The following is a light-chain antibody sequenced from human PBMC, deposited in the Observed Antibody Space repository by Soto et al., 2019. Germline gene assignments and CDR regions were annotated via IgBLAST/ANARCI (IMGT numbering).Light chain of an antibody. CDR1: QGISSY. J-gene: IGKJ1*01. V-gene: IGKV1-8*01. Sequence: AIRMTQSPSSLSASTGDRVTITCRASQGISSYLAWYQQKPGKAPKLLIYAASTLQSGVPSRFSGSGSRTDFTLTISCLQSENFATYYCHQYYSYPRTFGQGTQVDSK. CDR3: HQYYSYPRT. CDR2: AAS.